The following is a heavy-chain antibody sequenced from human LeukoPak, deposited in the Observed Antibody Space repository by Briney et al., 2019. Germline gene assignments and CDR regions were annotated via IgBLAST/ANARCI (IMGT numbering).Heavy chain of an antibody. V-gene: IGHV3-30*02. D-gene: IGHD3-10*01. J-gene: IGHJ4*02. Sequence: PGGSLRLSCAASGFTFSSYGMHWIRQAPGKGLEWVAFIRYDGSNKYYADSVKGRFTISRDNSKNTLYLQMNSLRAEDTAVYYCAAYYYGSGSYLHWGQGTLVTVSS. CDR3: AAYYYGSGSYLH. CDR2: IRYDGSNK. CDR1: GFTFSSYG.